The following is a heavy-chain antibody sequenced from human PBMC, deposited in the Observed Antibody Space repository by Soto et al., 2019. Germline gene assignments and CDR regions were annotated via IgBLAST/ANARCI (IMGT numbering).Heavy chain of an antibody. CDR3: ARDLAAAENTDY. Sequence: EVQLVESGGGLVQPGGSLRLSCAASGFTVSSNYMSWVRQAPGKGLEWVSVIYSGGSTYYADSVKGRFTISRDNSKNTLYLQMNSLRAEDTAVDYCARDLAAAENTDYWCQGTLVTVSS. V-gene: IGHV3-66*01. CDR1: GFTVSSNY. J-gene: IGHJ4*02. D-gene: IGHD6-13*01. CDR2: IYSGGST.